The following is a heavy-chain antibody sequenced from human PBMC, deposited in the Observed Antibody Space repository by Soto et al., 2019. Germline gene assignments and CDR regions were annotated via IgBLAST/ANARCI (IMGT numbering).Heavy chain of an antibody. CDR3: AREATDYDFLTGSYYYYYYMDV. CDR2: INPSGGST. Sequence: ASVKVSCKASGYTFTSYYMHWVRQAPGQGLEWMGIINPSGGSTSYAQKFQGRVTMTRDTSTSTVYMELSSLRSEDTAVYYCAREATDYDFLTGSYYYYYYMDVWGKRTTVTGSS. CDR1: GYTFTSYY. D-gene: IGHD3-9*01. V-gene: IGHV1-46*03. J-gene: IGHJ6*03.